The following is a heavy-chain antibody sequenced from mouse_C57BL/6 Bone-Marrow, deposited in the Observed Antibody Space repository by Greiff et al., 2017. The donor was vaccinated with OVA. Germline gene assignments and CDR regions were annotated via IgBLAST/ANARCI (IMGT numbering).Heavy chain of an antibody. CDR1: GFPITSGYY. CDR3: AGDRLPFAY. D-gene: IGHD6-2*01. J-gene: IGHJ3*01. CDR2: ITHSGET. Sequence: VQGVESGPGLVKPSQSLFLTCSITGFPITSGYYWIWIRQSPGKPLEWMGYITHSGETFYNPSLQSPISITRETSKNQFFLQLNSVTTEDTAMYYCAGDRLPFAYWGQGTLVTVSA. V-gene: IGHV12-3*01.